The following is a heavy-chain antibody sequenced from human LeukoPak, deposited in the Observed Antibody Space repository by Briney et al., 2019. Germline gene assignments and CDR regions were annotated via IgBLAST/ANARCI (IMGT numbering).Heavy chain of an antibody. D-gene: IGHD3-10*01. J-gene: IGHJ4*02. CDR1: GFTVSSNY. V-gene: IGHV3-20*04. Sequence: GGSLRLSCAASGFTVSSNYMSWVRQAPGKGLEWVSGINWNGGSTGYADSVKGRFTISRDNAKNSLYLQMNSLRAEDTALYYRARVNYGSGSYTYYFDYWGQGTLVTVSS. CDR3: ARVNYGSGSYTYYFDY. CDR2: INWNGGST.